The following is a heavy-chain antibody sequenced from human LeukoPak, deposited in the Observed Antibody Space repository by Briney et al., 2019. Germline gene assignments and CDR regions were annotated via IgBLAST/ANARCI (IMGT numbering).Heavy chain of an antibody. CDR2: IKSKSDGGTT. Sequence: GGSLRLSCAASGFTFTNAWMSWVRQAPGKGLEWVGRIKSKSDGGTTEYAAPVKGRFTISRDDSKYTVYLQMNGLKTEDTAVYYCTTAPTVTTHRGYWGQGTLVTVSS. J-gene: IGHJ4*02. CDR1: GFTFTNAW. D-gene: IGHD4-17*01. V-gene: IGHV3-15*01. CDR3: TTAPTVTTHRGY.